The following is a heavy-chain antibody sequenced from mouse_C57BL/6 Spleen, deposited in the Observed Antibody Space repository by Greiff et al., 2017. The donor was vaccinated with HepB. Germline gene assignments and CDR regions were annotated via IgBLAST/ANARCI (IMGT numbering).Heavy chain of an antibody. D-gene: IGHD6-1*01. CDR3: ARWGSRAMDY. CDR1: GYTFTSYW. J-gene: IGHJ4*01. V-gene: IGHV1-69*01. CDR2: IDPSDSYT. Sequence: QVHVKQPGAELVMPGASVKLSCKASGYTFTSYWMHWVKQRPGQGLEWIGEIDPSDSYTNYNQKFKGKSTLTVDKSSSTAYMQLSSLTSEDSAVYYCARWGSRAMDYWGQGTSVTVSS.